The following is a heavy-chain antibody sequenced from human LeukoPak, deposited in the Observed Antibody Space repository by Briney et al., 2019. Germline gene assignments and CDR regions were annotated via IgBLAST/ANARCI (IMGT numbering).Heavy chain of an antibody. D-gene: IGHD4-11*01. CDR3: ARDRSTTLGAFDI. J-gene: IGHJ3*02. CDR1: GFTFSSYE. CDR2: ISSSGSTI. Sequence: PGGSLRLSCAASGFTFSSYEMNWVRQAPGKGLEWVSYISSSGSTIYYADSVKGRFTISRDNAKNSLYLQMNSLRAEDTAVYYCARDRSTTLGAFDIWGQGTMVTVSS. V-gene: IGHV3-48*03.